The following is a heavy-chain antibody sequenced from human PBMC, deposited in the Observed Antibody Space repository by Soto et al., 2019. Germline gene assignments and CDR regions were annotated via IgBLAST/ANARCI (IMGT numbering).Heavy chain of an antibody. D-gene: IGHD7-27*01. V-gene: IGHV3-23*01. Sequence: PGGSLRLSCAASGFTFSSYAMSWVRQAPGKGLEWVSAISGSGGSTYYADSVKGRFTISRDNSKNTLYLQMSSLRADDTAVYYCAKPEHKRLTHDYWGQGTLVNVSS. CDR3: AKPEHKRLTHDY. CDR2: ISGSGGST. CDR1: GFTFSSYA. J-gene: IGHJ4*02.